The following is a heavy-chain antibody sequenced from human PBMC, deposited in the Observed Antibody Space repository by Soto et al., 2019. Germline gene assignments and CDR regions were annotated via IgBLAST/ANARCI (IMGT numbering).Heavy chain of an antibody. CDR3: AHIVHFDAFDI. Sequence: QITLKESGPTLEKPTQTLTLTCTFSGFSLSTSGVGVGWIRQPPGKALEWLALIYWDDDKRYSPSLKSRLTSTKDTSKNQVVLTMTNMDPVDTATYYCAHIVHFDAFDIWGQGTMVTVSS. CDR2: IYWDDDK. CDR1: GFSLSTSGVG. J-gene: IGHJ3*02. D-gene: IGHD3-3*02. V-gene: IGHV2-5*02.